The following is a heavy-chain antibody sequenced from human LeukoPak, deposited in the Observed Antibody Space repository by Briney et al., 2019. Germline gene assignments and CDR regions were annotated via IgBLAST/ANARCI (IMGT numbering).Heavy chain of an antibody. J-gene: IGHJ4*02. V-gene: IGHV3-33*01. CDR3: ARDTTTLLAFDF. Sequence: GGSLRLSCAASGLTFSSYGMHWVRQAPGKGLEWVAVIWYDGSDRYYSDSVKGRFTISRDNSKNTLYLQVSSLRAEDTAMYYCARDTTTLLAFDFWGQGTLVTVSS. D-gene: IGHD1-14*01. CDR1: GLTFSSYG. CDR2: IWYDGSDR.